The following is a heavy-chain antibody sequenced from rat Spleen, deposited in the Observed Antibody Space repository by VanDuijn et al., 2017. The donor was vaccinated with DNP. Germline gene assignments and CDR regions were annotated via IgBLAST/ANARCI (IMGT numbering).Heavy chain of an antibody. CDR1: GFTFSDYY. Sequence: EVQLVESGGGLVQPGRSLKLSCAASGFTFSDYYMAWVRQAPAKGLEWVAYITYDGGSTYYEDSVKGRFTISRDNAKSTLYLQMNSLRSEDMATYYCARWADYFDYWGQGVMVTVSS. CDR2: ITYDGGST. D-gene: IGHD4-6*01. CDR3: ARWADYFDY. J-gene: IGHJ2*01. V-gene: IGHV5-22*01.